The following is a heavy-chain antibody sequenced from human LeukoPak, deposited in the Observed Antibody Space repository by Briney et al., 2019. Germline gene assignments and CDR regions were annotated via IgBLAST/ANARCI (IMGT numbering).Heavy chain of an antibody. Sequence: PSETLSLTCTVSGGSISSYYWSWIRQPPGKGLEWIGYIYYSGSTNYNPSLKSRVTISVDTSKNQFSLKLSSVTAADTAVYCCARQTAARYWFDPWGQGTLVTVSS. CDR3: ARQTAARYWFDP. CDR2: IYYSGST. J-gene: IGHJ5*02. V-gene: IGHV4-59*08. CDR1: GGSISSYY. D-gene: IGHD6-6*01.